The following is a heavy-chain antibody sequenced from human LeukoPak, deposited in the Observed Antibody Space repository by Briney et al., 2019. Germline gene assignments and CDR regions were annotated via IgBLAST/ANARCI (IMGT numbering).Heavy chain of an antibody. CDR1: GFTFKTYA. D-gene: IGHD6-13*01. V-gene: IGHV3-23*01. CDR3: VKGGNISWYQFDY. CDR2: IGGSGFDT. J-gene: IGHJ4*02. Sequence: GGSLRLSCAASGFTFKTYAMSWVRQAPGKGLEWVSTIGGSGFDTYYADSVKGRFTTSRDNSKNTLYLQMNSLRDEDTAVYYCVKGGNISWYQFDYWALGTLVTVSS.